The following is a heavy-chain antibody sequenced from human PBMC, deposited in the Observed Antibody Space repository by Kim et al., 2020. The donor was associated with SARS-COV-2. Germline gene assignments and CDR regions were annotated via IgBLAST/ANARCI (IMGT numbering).Heavy chain of an antibody. D-gene: IGHD6-13*01. J-gene: IGHJ4*02. V-gene: IGHV4-39*01. CDR3: ARRRRYSSSWYRGYFDY. Sequence: PKSRDTISLDTSKNPFSLKLSSVTAADTAVYYCARRRRYSSSWYRGYFDYWGQGTLVTVSS.